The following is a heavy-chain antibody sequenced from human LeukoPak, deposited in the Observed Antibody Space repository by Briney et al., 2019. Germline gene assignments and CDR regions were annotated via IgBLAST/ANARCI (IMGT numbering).Heavy chain of an antibody. CDR1: GYTLIGYY. J-gene: IGHJ3*01. Sequence: ASVKVSCKASGYTLIGYYIHWVRQAPGQGLEWMGWISPNSGGTKDAQKFQGRVTITRDTSISTAYMEVSRLRSDDTAMYYCARDQAHVGTMVDAFDVWGQGTMVTISS. V-gene: IGHV1-2*02. D-gene: IGHD5-12*01. CDR2: ISPNSGGT. CDR3: ARDQAHVGTMVDAFDV.